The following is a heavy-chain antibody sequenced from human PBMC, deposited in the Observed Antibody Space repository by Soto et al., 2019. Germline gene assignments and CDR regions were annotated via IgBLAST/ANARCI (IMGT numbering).Heavy chain of an antibody. D-gene: IGHD3-9*01. CDR3: ARLVGGSYEILPGYIVGYFDH. J-gene: IGHJ4*02. Sequence: ASVKVSCKGSGYTFTSYALHWVRQAPGQRLQWMGWINAGNGDTEYSQKFQGRVTITRDTSASTVYMELSSLRSEDTAVYYCARLVGGSYEILPGYIVGYFDHWGQGTLVTVSS. V-gene: IGHV1-3*01. CDR1: GYTFTSYA. CDR2: INAGNGDT.